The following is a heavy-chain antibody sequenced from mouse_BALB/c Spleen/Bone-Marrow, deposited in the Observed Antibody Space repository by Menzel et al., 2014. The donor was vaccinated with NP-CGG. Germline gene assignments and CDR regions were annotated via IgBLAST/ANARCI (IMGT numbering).Heavy chain of an antibody. V-gene: IGHV1-69*02. CDR3: ARNWVYFDY. D-gene: IGHD4-1*01. J-gene: IGHJ2*01. Sequence: QVQLQQSGAELVKPGAPVKLSCKASGYTFTSYWMNWVKQRPGRGLEWIGRIDPSDSETHYNQKFKDKATLTVDKSSSTAYIQLSSLTSEDSAVYYCARNWVYFDYWGQGPPLTVSS. CDR2: IDPSDSET. CDR1: GYTFTSYW.